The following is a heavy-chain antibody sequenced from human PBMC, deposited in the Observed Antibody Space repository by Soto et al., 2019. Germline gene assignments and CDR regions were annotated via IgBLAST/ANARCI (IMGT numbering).Heavy chain of an antibody. J-gene: IGHJ6*02. Sequence: EVQLVQSGGGLVQPGRSLRLSCAASGFTFDDYAMHWVRQPPGKGLEWVSGLSWNGDYTGYADSVKGRFTISRDNAKNSLYLQMNSLRAEDTALYYCAKGSRSSYYYGMDVWGQATTVTVSS. CDR2: LSWNGDYT. CDR3: AKGSRSSYYYGMDV. CDR1: GFTFDDYA. V-gene: IGHV3-9*01. D-gene: IGHD2-2*01.